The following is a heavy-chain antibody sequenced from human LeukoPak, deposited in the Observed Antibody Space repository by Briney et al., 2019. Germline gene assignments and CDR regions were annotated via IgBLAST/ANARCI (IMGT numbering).Heavy chain of an antibody. D-gene: IGHD4-11*01. Sequence: SETLSLTCTVSGGSVSSGSYYWSWIRQPPGKGLEWIGYIYYSGSTNYNPSLKSRVTISVDTSKNQFSLKLSSVTAADTVVYYCARDAVTVNSYYFDYWGQGTLVTVSS. CDR2: IYYSGST. V-gene: IGHV4-61*01. CDR3: ARDAVTVNSYYFDY. CDR1: GGSVSSGSYY. J-gene: IGHJ4*02.